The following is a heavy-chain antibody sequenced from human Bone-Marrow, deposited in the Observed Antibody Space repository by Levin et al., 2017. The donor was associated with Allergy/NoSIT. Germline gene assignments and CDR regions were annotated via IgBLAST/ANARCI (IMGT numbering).Heavy chain of an antibody. V-gene: IGHV1-69*01. CDR1: GGTFTAFT. D-gene: IGHD3-22*01. Sequence: PGGSLRLSCKASGGTFTAFTLHWVRQAPGQGLEWMGGAIPVFGSPDYSQRFQGRVTITADESTTTGYMELKNLTSDDTAVYYCARGDTGGYYNWGQGTLVTVSS. CDR3: ARGDTGGYYN. J-gene: IGHJ4*02. CDR2: AIPVFGSP.